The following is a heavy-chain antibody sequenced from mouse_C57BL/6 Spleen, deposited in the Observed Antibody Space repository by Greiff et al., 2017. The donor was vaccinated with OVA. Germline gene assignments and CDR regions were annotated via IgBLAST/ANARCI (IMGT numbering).Heavy chain of an antibody. Sequence: QVQLQQPGAELVKPGASVKLSCKASGYTFTSYWMQWVKQRPGQGLEWIGEIDPSDSYTNYNQKFKGKATLTVDTSASTAYMQLSSLTSEDSSVYDCARSGGNCGYWYFEVWGTGTTVTVSS. CDR3: ARSGGNCGYWYFEV. D-gene: IGHD2-1*01. J-gene: IGHJ1*03. CDR1: GYTFTSYW. CDR2: IDPSDSYT. V-gene: IGHV1-50*01.